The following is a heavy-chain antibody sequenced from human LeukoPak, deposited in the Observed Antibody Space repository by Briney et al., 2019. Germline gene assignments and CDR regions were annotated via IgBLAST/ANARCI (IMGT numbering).Heavy chain of an antibody. CDR3: AKDSGSYRGEAFDI. D-gene: IGHD1-26*01. Sequence: GGSLRLPCAASGFTFSSYGMHWVRQAPGKGLEWVAFIRYDGSNKYYADSVKGRFTISRDNSKNTLYLQMNSLRAEDTAVYYCAKDSGSYRGEAFDIWGQGTMVTVSS. V-gene: IGHV3-30*02. J-gene: IGHJ3*02. CDR1: GFTFSSYG. CDR2: IRYDGSNK.